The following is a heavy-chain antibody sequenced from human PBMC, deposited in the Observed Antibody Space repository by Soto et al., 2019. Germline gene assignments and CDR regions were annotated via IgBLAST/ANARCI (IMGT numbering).Heavy chain of an antibody. CDR3: TRQTDAVQWLVVPTDYNFDY. CDR2: IRSKTNSYAT. J-gene: IGHJ4*02. V-gene: IGHV3-73*01. D-gene: IGHD6-19*01. Sequence: VSLRLSCAAPGFTFGGSAMHWVRQASGKGLEWVGHIRSKTNSYATAYAESVKGRFTISRDDSMNTAYLQMNSLKTEDTAVYFCTRQTDAVQWLVVPTDYNFDYWGQGTLVTVSS. CDR1: GFTFGGSA.